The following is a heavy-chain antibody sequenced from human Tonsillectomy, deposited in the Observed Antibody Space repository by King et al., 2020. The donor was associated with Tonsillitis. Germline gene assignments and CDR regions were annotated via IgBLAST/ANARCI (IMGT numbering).Heavy chain of an antibody. CDR1: GFTFGDYA. CDR2: IRSKAYGGTT. J-gene: IGHJ4*02. V-gene: IGHV3-49*04. CDR3: TRDSYDY. Sequence: QLVQSGGGLVQPGRSLRLSCTASGFTFGDYAMSWVRQAPGKGLEWVGFIRSKAYGGTTEYAASVKGRFTISRDDSKSIAYLQMNSLKTEDTAVYYCTRDSYDYWGQGTLVTVSS.